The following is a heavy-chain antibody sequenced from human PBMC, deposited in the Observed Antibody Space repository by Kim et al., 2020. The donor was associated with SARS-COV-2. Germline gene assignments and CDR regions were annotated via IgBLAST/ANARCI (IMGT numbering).Heavy chain of an antibody. J-gene: IGHJ4*02. CDR1: GFTFSNAW. D-gene: IGHD3-16*01. Sequence: GGSLRLSCAASGFTFSNAWMSWVRQAPGKGLEWVGRIKSKTDGGTTDYAAPVKGRFTISRDDSKNTLYLQMNSLKTEDTAVYYCTTDDYVWGSLYYWGQGTLVTVSS. V-gene: IGHV3-15*01. CDR2: IKSKTDGGTT. CDR3: TTDDYVWGSLYY.